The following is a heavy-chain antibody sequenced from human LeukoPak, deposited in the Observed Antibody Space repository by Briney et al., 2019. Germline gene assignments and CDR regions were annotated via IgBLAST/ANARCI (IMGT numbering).Heavy chain of an antibody. CDR2: MNRDGSEI. J-gene: IGHJ4*02. Sequence: GGSLRLSCAASGFTFRTYWMSWARQAPGKRLEWVANMNRDGSEINYVDSVKGRFTISRDDAKNSLYLQMMSLRVEDTAVYYCARASGYIIDYWGQGTLVTVSS. V-gene: IGHV3-7*04. CDR3: ARASGYIIDY. CDR1: GFTFRTYW. D-gene: IGHD5-18*01.